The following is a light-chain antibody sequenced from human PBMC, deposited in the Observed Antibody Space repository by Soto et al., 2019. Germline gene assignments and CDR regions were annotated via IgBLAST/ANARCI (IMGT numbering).Light chain of an antibody. CDR1: SSDVGSYNL. CDR2: EGS. V-gene: IGLV2-23*01. CDR3: CSYVGSSPDV. Sequence: QSVLTQPASVSGSPGQSITISCTGTSSDVGSYNLVSWYQQHPGKAPKLMIYEGSKRPSGVSNRFSGSKSGNTASLTISVLQAEDEADYYCCSYVGSSPDVFGPGTKRTVX. J-gene: IGLJ1*01.